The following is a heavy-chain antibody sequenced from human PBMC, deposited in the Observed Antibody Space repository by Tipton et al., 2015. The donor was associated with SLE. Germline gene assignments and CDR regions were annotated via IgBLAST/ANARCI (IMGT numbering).Heavy chain of an antibody. CDR1: GGSISSSSYY. CDR2: IYYSGST. CDR3: ARAPNYYGSGSYYNPGGDYFDY. J-gene: IGHJ4*02. D-gene: IGHD3-10*01. Sequence: TLSLTCTVSGGSISSSSYYWGWIRQPPGKGLEWIGSIYYSGSTYYNPSLKSRVTISVDTSKNQFSLKLSSVTAADTAVYYCARAPNYYGSGSYYNPGGDYFDYWGQGTLVTVSS. V-gene: IGHV4-39*07.